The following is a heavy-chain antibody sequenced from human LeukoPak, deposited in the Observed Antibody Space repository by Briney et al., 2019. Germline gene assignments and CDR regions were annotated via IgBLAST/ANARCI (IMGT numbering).Heavy chain of an antibody. Sequence: GGSLRLSCAASGFTFSSYSMNWVRQGPGKGLEWVSYISSSSSTIYYADSVKGRFTISRDNAKNSLYLQMNSLRAEDTAVYYCARANRQDAFDIWGQGTMATVSS. CDR2: ISSSSSTI. J-gene: IGHJ3*02. CDR3: ARANRQDAFDI. V-gene: IGHV3-48*01. D-gene: IGHD1-14*01. CDR1: GFTFSSYS.